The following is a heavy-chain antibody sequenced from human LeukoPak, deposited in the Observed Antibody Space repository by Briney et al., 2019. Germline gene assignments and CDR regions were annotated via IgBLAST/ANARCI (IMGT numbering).Heavy chain of an antibody. CDR1: GGSFSGYY. Sequence: SETLSLTCAVYGGSFSGYYWSWVRQPPGKGLEWIGEINHSGSTNYNPSLKSRVTISVDTSKNQFSLKLSSVTAADTAVYYCARGRGYCSSTSCYMPAGDNWCDPWVQGTLVTVSS. CDR2: INHSGST. CDR3: ARGRGYCSSTSCYMPAGDNWCDP. V-gene: IGHV4-34*01. J-gene: IGHJ5*02. D-gene: IGHD2-2*02.